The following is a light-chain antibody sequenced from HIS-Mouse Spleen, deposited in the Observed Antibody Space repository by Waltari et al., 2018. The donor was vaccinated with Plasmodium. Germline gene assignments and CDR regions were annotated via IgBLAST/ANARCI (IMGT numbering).Light chain of an antibody. CDR3: LQHNSYPYT. Sequence: QITQFPSAITASVAPSVHITCRASQGISNYLAWFQQKPGKVPKRLIYAASSLQSGVPSRFSGSGSGTEFTLTISSLQPEDFATYYCLQHNSYPYTFGQGTKLEIK. CDR2: AAS. CDR1: QGISNY. V-gene: IGKV1-17*03. J-gene: IGKJ2*01.